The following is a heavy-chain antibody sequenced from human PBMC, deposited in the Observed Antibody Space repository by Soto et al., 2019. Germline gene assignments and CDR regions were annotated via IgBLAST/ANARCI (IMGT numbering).Heavy chain of an antibody. V-gene: IGHV1-69*04. CDR1: GGTFSSYT. CDR2: IIPILGIA. J-gene: IGHJ6*02. Sequence: GASVKVSCKASGGTFSSYTISWVRQAPGQGLEWMGRIIPILGIANYAQKFQGRVTITADKSTSTAYMELSSLRSEDTAVYYCAREPSRRLGRWDTVTTTYYYYGMDVWGQGTTVTVSS. CDR3: AREPSRRLGRWDTVTTTYYYYGMDV. D-gene: IGHD4-17*01.